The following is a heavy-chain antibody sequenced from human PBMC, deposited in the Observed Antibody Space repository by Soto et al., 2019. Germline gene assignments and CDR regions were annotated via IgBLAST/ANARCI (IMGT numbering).Heavy chain of an antibody. D-gene: IGHD6-13*01. CDR1: GYSFTSYW. V-gene: IGHV5-10-1*03. CDR3: ARNPPGIAAAVWWFDP. J-gene: IGHJ5*02. Sequence: EVQLVQSGAEVKKPGESLRISCKGSGYSFTSYWISWVRQMPGKGLEWMGRIDPSDSYTNYSPSFQGHVTISADKSISTAYLQWSSLKASDTAMYYCARNPPGIAAAVWWFDPWGQGTLVTVSS. CDR2: IDPSDSYT.